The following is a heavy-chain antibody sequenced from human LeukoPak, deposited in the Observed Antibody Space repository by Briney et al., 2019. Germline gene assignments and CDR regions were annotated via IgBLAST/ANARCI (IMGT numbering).Heavy chain of an antibody. D-gene: IGHD1-7*01. CDR3: ARGGRLTGTTALLDY. V-gene: IGHV4-59*12. CDR1: GGSISSYY. J-gene: IGHJ4*02. CDR2: IYYSGST. Sequence: SETLSLTCTVSGGSISSYYWSWIRQPPGKGLEWIGYIYYSGSTNYNPSLKSRVTISVDTSKNQFSLKLSSVTAADTAVYYCARGGRLTGTTALLDYWGQGTLVTVSS.